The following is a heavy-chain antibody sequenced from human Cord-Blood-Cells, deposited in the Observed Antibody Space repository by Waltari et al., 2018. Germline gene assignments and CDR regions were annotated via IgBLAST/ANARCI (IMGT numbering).Heavy chain of an antibody. CDR1: GGSISSSSYY. V-gene: IGHV4-39*01. J-gene: IGHJ3*02. CDR2: IDYSGST. Sequence: QLQLQESGPGLVKPSETLSLTCTVSGGSISSSSYYWGWIRQPPGKGLEWIGSIDYSGSTYYNPSLKSRVTISVDTSKNQFSLKLSSVTAADTAVYYCARRADDAFDIWGQGTMVTVSS. D-gene: IGHD1-26*01. CDR3: ARRADDAFDI.